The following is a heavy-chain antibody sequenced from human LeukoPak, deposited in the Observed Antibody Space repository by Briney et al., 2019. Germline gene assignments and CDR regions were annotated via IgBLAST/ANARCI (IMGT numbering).Heavy chain of an antibody. Sequence: GGSLRLSCAASGYTFSVYSMNWVRQAPGKGLEWVSSISSSSSYIFYADSVKGRFTISRDNAKNTLYLQMNNLRAEDTAVYYCARGLQNKYGMDVWGQGTTVTVSS. CDR3: ARGLQNKYGMDV. D-gene: IGHD4-11*01. CDR1: GYTFSVYS. CDR2: ISSSSSYI. J-gene: IGHJ6*02. V-gene: IGHV3-21*01.